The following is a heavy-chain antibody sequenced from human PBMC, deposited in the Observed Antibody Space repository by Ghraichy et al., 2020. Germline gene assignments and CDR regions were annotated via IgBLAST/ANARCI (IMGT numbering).Heavy chain of an antibody. Sequence: GESLNISCAASGFSLSSYEMNWVRQAPGNGLEWISYISSSGGTIYYADSVKGRFTISKDNAENSLYLQMNSLRDEDTAVYYCARDGRGGDNWNDDATRPFDYWGQGTLVTVSS. CDR1: GFSLSSYE. J-gene: IGHJ4*02. D-gene: IGHD1-20*01. V-gene: IGHV3-48*03. CDR3: ARDGRGGDNWNDDATRPFDY. CDR2: ISSSGGTI.